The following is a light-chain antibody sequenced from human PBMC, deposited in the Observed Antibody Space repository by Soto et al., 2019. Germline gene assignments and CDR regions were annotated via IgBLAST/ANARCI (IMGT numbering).Light chain of an antibody. V-gene: IGKV3-11*01. CDR1: QSVGSS. CDR2: DAS. CDR3: QQRTDWPVT. J-gene: IGKJ5*01. Sequence: EIVLTQSPATLSLSPGERATLSCRASQSVGSSLAWYQQKPGQPPRLLIYDASNRATGIPARFSGGGSATDFTLTISSLELEDFAVYYCQQRTDWPVTFGQGTRLEIK.